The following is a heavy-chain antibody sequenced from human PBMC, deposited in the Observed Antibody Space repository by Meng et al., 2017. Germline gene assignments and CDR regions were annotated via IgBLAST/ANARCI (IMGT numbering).Heavy chain of an antibody. CDR1: GGSISSYY. V-gene: IGHV4-59*01. CDR2: IYYSGST. J-gene: IGHJ6*02. D-gene: IGHD2/OR15-2a*01. Sequence: SETLSLTCTVSGGSISSYYWSWIRQPPGKGLEWIGYIYYSGSTNYNPSLKSRVTISVDTSKNQFSLKLSSVTAADTAVYYCARGILAVDYYYGMDVWGQG. CDR3: ARGILAVDYYYGMDV.